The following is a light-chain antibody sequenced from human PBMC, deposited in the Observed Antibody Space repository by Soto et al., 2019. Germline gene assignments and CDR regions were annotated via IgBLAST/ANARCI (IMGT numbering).Light chain of an antibody. CDR1: QGISSY. Sequence: IQLTQSPSSLSASVGDRVTITCRASQGISSYLNWYQQKPGKAPKLLIYAASSLQSGVPSRFSGSGSGTDFTLTISSLQPEDFATYYCQQSYSTLITFGQGTRLEIK. CDR2: AAS. J-gene: IGKJ5*01. V-gene: IGKV1-39*01. CDR3: QQSYSTLIT.